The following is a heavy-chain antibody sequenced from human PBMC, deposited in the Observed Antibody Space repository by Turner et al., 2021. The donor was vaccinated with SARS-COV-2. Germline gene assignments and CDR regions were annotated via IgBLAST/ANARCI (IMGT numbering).Heavy chain of an antibody. CDR1: GYTFASYG. J-gene: IGHJ4*02. D-gene: IGHD6-13*01. CDR3: ARGLRAGWDHDY. Sequence: QVQLVQSGAEVNKPGASVKVSCKASGYTFASYGSSWVRQAPGQGHEWMGWISTYNGNTNYALKLQVRVTMTTDTTTSTAYMKLRSLRSDDTSVYYCARGLRAGWDHDYWGQGTLVTVSS. CDR2: ISTYNGNT. V-gene: IGHV1-18*01.